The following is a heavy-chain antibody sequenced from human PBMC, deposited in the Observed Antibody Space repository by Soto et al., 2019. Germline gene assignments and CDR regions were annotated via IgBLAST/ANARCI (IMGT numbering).Heavy chain of an antibody. D-gene: IGHD3-3*01. Sequence: ASVKVSCKASGGTFSSYAISWVRQAPGQGLEWMGGIIPIFGTANYSQKFQGRVTITADESTSTAYMELSSLRSEDTAVYYCARAKNYDFWSGYPTYNWFDPWGQGTLVTVSS. J-gene: IGHJ5*02. CDR3: ARAKNYDFWSGYPTYNWFDP. CDR2: IIPIFGTA. V-gene: IGHV1-69*13. CDR1: GGTFSSYA.